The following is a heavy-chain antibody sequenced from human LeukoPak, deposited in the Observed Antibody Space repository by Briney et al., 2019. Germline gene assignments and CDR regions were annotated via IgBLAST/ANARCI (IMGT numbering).Heavy chain of an antibody. CDR2: IIPILGIA. CDR1: GGTFSSYT. J-gene: IGHJ6*03. V-gene: IGHV1-69*02. Sequence: SSVKVSCKASGGTFSSYTISWVRQAPGQGLEWRGRIIPILGIANYAQKFQGRFTITADKSTSTAYMELSSLRAEDTAVYYCARGGGLGGYDSSGYSPSYYYYMDVWGKGTTVTVSS. D-gene: IGHD3-22*01. CDR3: ARGGGLGGYDSSGYSPSYYYYMDV.